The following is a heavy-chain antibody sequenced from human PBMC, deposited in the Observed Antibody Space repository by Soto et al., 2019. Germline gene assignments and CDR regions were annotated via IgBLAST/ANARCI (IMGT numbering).Heavy chain of an antibody. CDR2: ISYSGNT. V-gene: IGHV4-59*01. CDR3: ACLRGKRGSPIDY. Sequence: SETLSLTCILSGDSTGNYYCILVRQSPGKGLEWIGYISYSGNTNYNPSLKSRVTISVDTSKDQLSLKVTSVTAADTAMYYCACLRGKRGSPIDYWGQGTQVTVSP. J-gene: IGHJ4*02. D-gene: IGHD2-15*01. CDR1: GDSTGNYY.